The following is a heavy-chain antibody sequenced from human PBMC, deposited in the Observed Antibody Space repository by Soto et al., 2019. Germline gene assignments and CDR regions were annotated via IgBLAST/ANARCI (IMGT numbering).Heavy chain of an antibody. D-gene: IGHD6-19*01. Sequence: SETLSLTCSVSGGSISGGHYWGWIRLRPGKGLEWIGSIYYSGCTYYNPSLKSRVTISVDTSKNQFSLKLSSVTAADTAVYYCARLGVAGTWNWFDPWGQGTLVTVSS. CDR3: ARLGVAGTWNWFDP. J-gene: IGHJ5*02. CDR2: IYYSGCT. CDR1: GGSISGGHY. V-gene: IGHV4-39*01.